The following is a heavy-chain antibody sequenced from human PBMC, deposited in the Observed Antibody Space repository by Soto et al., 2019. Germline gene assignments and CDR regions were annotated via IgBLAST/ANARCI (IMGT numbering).Heavy chain of an antibody. D-gene: IGHD2-21*02. CDR3: VRDAYCNGDCHRGFDP. J-gene: IGHJ5*02. CDR1: GFRFSDYY. CDR2: ARNKANSYTT. Sequence: PGGSLRLSCAASGFRFSDYYMDLVRQSPGKGLEWVGRARNKANSYTTDYAASVRGRFTISRDDSKNSLYLQMNSLKTEDTAVYYCVRDAYCNGDCHRGFDPWGQGPLVTVSS. V-gene: IGHV3-72*01.